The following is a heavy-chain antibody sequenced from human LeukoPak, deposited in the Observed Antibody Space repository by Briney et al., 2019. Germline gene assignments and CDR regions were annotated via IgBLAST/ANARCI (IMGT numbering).Heavy chain of an antibody. V-gene: IGHV3-23*01. Sequence: SGGSLRLSCAASGFTFSTYDMTWVRQAPGKGLECVSSIRADGRSTYYADSVKGRFTISRDNSENTLYLQMNSLRAEDTAVYYCAKEGYCSGDCYTHFDYWGQGTLVTVSS. CDR3: AKEGYCSGDCYTHFDY. D-gene: IGHD2-21*02. J-gene: IGHJ4*02. CDR1: GFTFSTYD. CDR2: IRADGRST.